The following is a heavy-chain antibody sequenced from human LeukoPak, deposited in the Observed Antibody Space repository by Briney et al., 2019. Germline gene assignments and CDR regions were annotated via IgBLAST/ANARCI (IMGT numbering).Heavy chain of an antibody. CDR1: GGSFSGYY. CDR3: ARMKRFDY. Sequence: PSETLSLTCAVYGGSFSGYYWSWIRQPPGKGLEWSGEINHSGSTNYNPSLKSRVTMSVDTSKNQFSLKLSSVTAADTAVYYCARMKRFDYWGQGTLVTVSS. V-gene: IGHV4-34*01. J-gene: IGHJ4*02. D-gene: IGHD1-1*01. CDR2: INHSGST.